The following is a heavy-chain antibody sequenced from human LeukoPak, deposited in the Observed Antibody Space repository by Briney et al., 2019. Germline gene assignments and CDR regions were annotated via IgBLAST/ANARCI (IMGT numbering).Heavy chain of an antibody. D-gene: IGHD3-3*01. J-gene: IGHJ5*02. CDR1: GGSNSSGDYY. CDR3: ARGYGYDFWSGPNWFDP. Sequence: SQTLSLTRTLSGGSNSSGDYYWRWIRHPQGKGLEWVGYIYYSGSTYYNPPLKSQVTVSVYTSKNQFSLKLSSVTAADTAVYYCARGYGYDFWSGPNWFDPWGEGTLVTVSS. CDR2: IYYSGST. V-gene: IGHV4-30-4*01.